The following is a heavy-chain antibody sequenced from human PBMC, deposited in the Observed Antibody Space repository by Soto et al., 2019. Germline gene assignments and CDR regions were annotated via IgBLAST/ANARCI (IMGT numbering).Heavy chain of an antibody. V-gene: IGHV3-73*01. CDR3: MVPAADDYYYGMDV. CDR1: GFTFSGSA. CDR2: IRSEANSYAT. J-gene: IGHJ6*02. D-gene: IGHD2-2*01. Sequence: GESLKISCAASGFTFSGSAMHWVRQASGKGLEWVGRIRSEANSYATAYAASVKGRFTISRDDSKNTAYLQMNSLKTEDTAVYYCMVPAADDYYYGMDVWGQGTTVTVSS.